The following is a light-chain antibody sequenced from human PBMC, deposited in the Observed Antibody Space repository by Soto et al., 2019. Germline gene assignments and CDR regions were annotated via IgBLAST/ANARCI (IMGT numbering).Light chain of an antibody. J-gene: IGKJ1*01. CDR3: QRYQNLWT. V-gene: IGKV3-15*01. Sequence: IVMTQSPSTLSVSPGERATLSCRAGQTIYSNVAGYRPIPCQRPRLLIYLPSTRATVVPARFSGSGFGTEFTITISRLPYEDFVLYYCQRYQNLWTFGQGTKVDIK. CDR1: QTIYSN. CDR2: LPS.